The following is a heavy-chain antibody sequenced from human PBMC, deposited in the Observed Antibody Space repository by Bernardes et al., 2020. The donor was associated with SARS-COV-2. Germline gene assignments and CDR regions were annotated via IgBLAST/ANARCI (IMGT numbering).Heavy chain of an antibody. CDR2: INPNNGGT. Sequence: ASVKVSCKASGYTFTGYYMHWLRQAPGQGLEWMGWINPNNGGTNYAQKFQGRVTMTRDTSTSTAYMEVSWLKSDDTAVYYCARDNEAGPPPLLWGQGTLVTVSS. D-gene: IGHD6-19*01. J-gene: IGHJ1*01. V-gene: IGHV1-2*02. CDR1: GYTFTGYY. CDR3: ARDNEAGPPPLL.